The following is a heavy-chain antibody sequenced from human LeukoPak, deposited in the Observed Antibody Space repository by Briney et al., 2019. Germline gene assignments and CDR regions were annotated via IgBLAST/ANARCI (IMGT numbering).Heavy chain of an antibody. CDR3: AKVRWDNSGWYYLDS. V-gene: IGHV3-30*18. Sequence: PGGSLRLSCAASGFTFSSYGMHWVRQAPGKGLEWVAVISYDGSNIYYADSVKGRFTISRDNSKNTLYLQMNSLRADDTAVYYCAKVRWDNSGWYYLDSWGQGTLVTVSS. CDR1: GFTFSSYG. CDR2: ISYDGSNI. D-gene: IGHD6-19*01. J-gene: IGHJ4*02.